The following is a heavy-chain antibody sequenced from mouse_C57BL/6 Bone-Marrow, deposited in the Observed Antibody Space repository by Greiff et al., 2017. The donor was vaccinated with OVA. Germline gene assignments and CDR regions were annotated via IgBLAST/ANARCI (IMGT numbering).Heavy chain of an antibody. Sequence: QVQLQQSGAELVRPGTSVKVSCKASGYAFTNYLIEWVKQRPGQGLEWIGVINPGSGGTNYNEKFKGKATLTADKSSSTAYMQLSSLTSEDSAVYFCARRYYGYSDYWGQGTTLTVSS. V-gene: IGHV1-54*01. J-gene: IGHJ2*01. CDR3: ARRYYGYSDY. CDR1: GYAFTNYL. D-gene: IGHD2-1*01. CDR2: INPGSGGT.